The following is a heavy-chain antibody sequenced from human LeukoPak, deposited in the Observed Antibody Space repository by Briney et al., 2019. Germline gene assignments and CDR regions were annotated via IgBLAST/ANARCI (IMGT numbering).Heavy chain of an antibody. Sequence: ASVKVSCKASGHTFTGYYMHWVRQAPGQGLEWMGWINANSGDTSYAQKFQGRVTMTRDMSTSTVYMELSSLRSEDTAVYYCARANLRQWLVWWWDCWGQGTPVTVSS. D-gene: IGHD6-19*01. J-gene: IGHJ1*01. V-gene: IGHV1-2*02. CDR3: ARANLRQWLVWWWDC. CDR2: INANSGDT. CDR1: GHTFTGYY.